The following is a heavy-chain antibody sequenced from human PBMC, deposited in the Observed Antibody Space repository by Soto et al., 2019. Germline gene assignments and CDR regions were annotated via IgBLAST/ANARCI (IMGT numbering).Heavy chain of an antibody. D-gene: IGHD5-18*01. CDR2: IFYSGTT. V-gene: IGHV4-39*01. Sequence: SETLSLTCTVSGVSISSSSYYWVWIRQPPGKGLEWIGSIFYSGTTYYNPSLKSRVTISVDTSKNQFSLKLSSVTAADTAVYSGGYSYGFYYDGMDVWGPGTTVT. CDR1: GVSISSSSYY. J-gene: IGHJ6*02. CDR3: GYSYGFYYDGMDV.